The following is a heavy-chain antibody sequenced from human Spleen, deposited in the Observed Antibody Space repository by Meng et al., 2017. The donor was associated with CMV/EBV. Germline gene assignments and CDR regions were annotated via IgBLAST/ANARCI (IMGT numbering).Heavy chain of an antibody. J-gene: IGHJ6*02. CDR2: INPNSGTT. CDR3: ARGGSYWAYGMDV. D-gene: IGHD1-26*01. V-gene: IGHV1-2*02. Sequence: ASVKVSCKASGYTFTGYYMHWVRQAPGQGLEWMGWINPNSGTTNYAQKFQGRVTMTRDTSISTAYMELSRLRSDDTAVYYCARGGSYWAYGMDVWGQGTTVTVSS. CDR1: GYTFTGYY.